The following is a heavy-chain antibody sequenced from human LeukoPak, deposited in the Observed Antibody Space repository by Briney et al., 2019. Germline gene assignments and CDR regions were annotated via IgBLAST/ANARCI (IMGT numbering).Heavy chain of an antibody. CDR3: GRVSSSTWYSTYYYFFYMDF. V-gene: IGHV4-59*01. CDR1: DDSITMYY. Sequence: SETLSLTCTVSDDSITMYYWTWIRQPPGKGLEWIGYVDHTGSTKFNPSLNGRVSISRDTSNNFFSLRLRSVTAADTAVYARGRVSSSTWYSTYYYFFYMDFWGKGTTVTVSS. CDR2: VDHTGST. J-gene: IGHJ6*03. D-gene: IGHD4-11*01.